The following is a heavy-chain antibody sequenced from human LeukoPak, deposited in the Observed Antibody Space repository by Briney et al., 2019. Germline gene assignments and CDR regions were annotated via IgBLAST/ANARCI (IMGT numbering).Heavy chain of an antibody. D-gene: IGHD6-6*01. CDR1: GLTFSSYW. J-gene: IGHJ4*02. CDR3: ARAGAYSSSSPAVL. Sequence: GGSLRLFCAASGLTFSSYWMSWVRQPRGKGLEWVAIILQDGSEKHYVASVKGRFTISRDNAKNSVYLQMNGLTAEDTAVYYCARAGAYSSSSPAVLCGQRTLVTVSS. CDR2: ILQDGSEK. V-gene: IGHV3-7*01.